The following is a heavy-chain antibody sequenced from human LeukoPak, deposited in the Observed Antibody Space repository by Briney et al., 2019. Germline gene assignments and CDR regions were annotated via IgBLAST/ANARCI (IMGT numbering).Heavy chain of an antibody. Sequence: APVKVSCKASGYTFTSYGISWVRQAPGQGLEWMGWISAYNGNTNYAQKLQGRVTMTTDTSTSTAYMELRSLRSDDTAVYYCARDWGAYCSGGSCYDIVMDYWGQGTLVTVSS. V-gene: IGHV1-18*01. D-gene: IGHD2-15*01. CDR3: ARDWGAYCSGGSCYDIVMDY. CDR1: GYTFTSYG. CDR2: ISAYNGNT. J-gene: IGHJ4*02.